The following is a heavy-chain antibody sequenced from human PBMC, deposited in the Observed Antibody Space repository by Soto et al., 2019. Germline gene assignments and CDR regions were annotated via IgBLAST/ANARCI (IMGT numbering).Heavy chain of an antibody. CDR3: ARDHYDFWSGYPVPQNWFDP. CDR1: GFTFSSYW. J-gene: IGHJ5*02. CDR2: IKQDGSEK. Sequence: GGSLRLSCAASGFTFSSYWMSWVRQAPGKGLEWVANIKQDGSEKYYVDSVKGRFTISRDNAKNSLYLQMNSLRAEDTAVYYCARDHYDFWSGYPVPQNWFDPWGQGTLVTVSS. D-gene: IGHD3-3*01. V-gene: IGHV3-7*01.